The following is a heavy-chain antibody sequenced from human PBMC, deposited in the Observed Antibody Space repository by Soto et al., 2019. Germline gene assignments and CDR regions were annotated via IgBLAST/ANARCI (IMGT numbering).Heavy chain of an antibody. V-gene: IGHV1-18*04. CDR1: GYTFTSYG. Sequence: GASVKVSCKASGYTFTSYGICWARQAPGQGLEWVGWISANSGSTNYGKKFQGRVTMTTDTSTRTAYMELRSLRSDDTAVYHCARVGYSSGWYDFDYWGQGTLVTVSS. CDR3: ARVGYSSGWYDFDY. J-gene: IGHJ4*02. D-gene: IGHD6-19*01. CDR2: ISANSGST.